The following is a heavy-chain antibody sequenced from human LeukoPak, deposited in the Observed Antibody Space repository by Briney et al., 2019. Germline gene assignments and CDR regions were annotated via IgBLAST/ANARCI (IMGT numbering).Heavy chain of an antibody. Sequence: ASVKVSCKPSGYTFTGYYMHWVRQAPGQGLEWMGWINLNSGGTNYAQRFQGRVTMTTDTSMSTAYMELSRLTSDDTAVYYCARAGGRSWFDPWGQGTLVTVSS. CDR2: INLNSGGT. V-gene: IGHV1-2*02. CDR3: ARAGGRSWFDP. J-gene: IGHJ5*02. CDR1: GYTFTGYY.